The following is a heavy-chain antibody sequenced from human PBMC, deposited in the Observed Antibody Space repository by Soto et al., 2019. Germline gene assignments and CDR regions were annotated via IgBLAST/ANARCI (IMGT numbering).Heavy chain of an antibody. CDR1: GGSISSYY. CDR2: IYYSGST. D-gene: IGHD3-22*01. V-gene: IGHV4-59*12. CDR3: ATYDSSDYYSGSPIGWFDP. J-gene: IGHJ5*02. Sequence: SETLSLTCTVSGGSISSYYWSWIRQPPGKGLEWIGYIYYSGSTKYNPSLKSRVTISVDTSKNQFSLKLSSVTAADTAVYYCATYDSSDYYSGSPIGWFDPWGQGTLVTVSS.